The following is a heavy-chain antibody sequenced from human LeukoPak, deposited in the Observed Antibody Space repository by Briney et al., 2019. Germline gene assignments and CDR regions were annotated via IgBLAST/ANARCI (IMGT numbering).Heavy chain of an antibody. CDR3: ARYGGREPFDY. V-gene: IGHV1-3*01. J-gene: IGHJ4*02. CDR1: GYTFTSYA. Sequence: ASVKVSCKASGYTFTSYAMHWVRQAPGQSLEWMGWIKAGNGNTKYSQKFQGRVTITRDTSASTAYMGLSSLRSEDTAVYYCARYGGREPFDYWGQGTLVTVSS. D-gene: IGHD1-14*01. CDR2: IKAGNGNT.